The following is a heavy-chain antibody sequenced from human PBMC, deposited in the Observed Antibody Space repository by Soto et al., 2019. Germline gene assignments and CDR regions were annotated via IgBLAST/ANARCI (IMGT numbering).Heavy chain of an antibody. Sequence: SETLSLTCTVSGTSIGNYYWNWIRQSPGKRLEWIGYIYYIGNSKYNPSLEGRVTISLDTSKSQFSLKLTSVTAADTAVYYCARRRFGELSDFDYWGQGALITVS. V-gene: IGHV4-59*08. D-gene: IGHD3-10*01. CDR1: GTSIGNYY. CDR3: ARRRFGELSDFDY. CDR2: IYYIGNS. J-gene: IGHJ4*02.